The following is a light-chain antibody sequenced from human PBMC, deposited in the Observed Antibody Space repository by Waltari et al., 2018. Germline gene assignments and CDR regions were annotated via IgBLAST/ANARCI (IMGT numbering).Light chain of an antibody. V-gene: IGLV2-23*01. J-gene: IGLJ1*01. CDR1: SNAIGSYDF. CDR2: ETN. Sequence: QSALTQPASVSGSPGQSIAIPCTGSSNAIGSYDFVSWFQQEPGKAPKLIIYETNKRPSGVSDRFSGSKSGNTASLTISGLQAEDEADYYCCSYTGPTFYVFGPATKVTVL. CDR3: CSYTGPTFYV.